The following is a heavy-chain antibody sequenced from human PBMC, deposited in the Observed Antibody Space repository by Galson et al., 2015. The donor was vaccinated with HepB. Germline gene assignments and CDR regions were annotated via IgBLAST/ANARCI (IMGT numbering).Heavy chain of an antibody. CDR2: IIPIFGTA. J-gene: IGHJ4*02. D-gene: IGHD3-3*01. CDR1: GGTFSSYA. Sequence: SVKVSCKASGGTFSSYAISWVRQAPGQGLEWMGGIIPIFGTANYAQKFQGRVTITADESTSTAYMELSSLRSEDTAVYYCAYDFWSDSLRFRFDYWGQGTLVTVSS. V-gene: IGHV1-69*13. CDR3: AYDFWSDSLRFRFDY.